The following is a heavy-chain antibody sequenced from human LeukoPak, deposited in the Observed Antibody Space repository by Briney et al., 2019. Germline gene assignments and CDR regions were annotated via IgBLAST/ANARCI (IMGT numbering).Heavy chain of an antibody. V-gene: IGHV3-48*01. CDR1: GFIFSSYS. CDR2: ISSSSTTI. D-gene: IGHD6-19*01. CDR3: ARASYSSGWYGGAFDI. J-gene: IGHJ3*02. Sequence: PGGSLRLSCAGSGFIFSSYSMNWVRQAPGKGLEWVSYISSSSTTIYYADSVKGRFTISRDNAKKSLYLQMNSLRAEDTAVYYCARASYSSGWYGGAFDIWGQGTMVTVSS.